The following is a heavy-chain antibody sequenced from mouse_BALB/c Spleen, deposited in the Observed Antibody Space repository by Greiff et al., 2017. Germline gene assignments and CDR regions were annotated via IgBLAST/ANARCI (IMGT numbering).Heavy chain of an antibody. J-gene: IGHJ3*01. CDR2: ISYSGST. V-gene: IGHV3-2*02. Sequence: EVKLQESGPGLVKPSQSLSLTCTVTGYSITSDYAWNWIRQFPGNKLEWMGYISYSGSTSYNPSLKSRISITRDTSKNQFFLQLNSVTTEDTATYYCASLGGNFGYWGQGTLVTVSA. D-gene: IGHD3-3*01. CDR3: ASLGGNFGY. CDR1: GYSITSDYA.